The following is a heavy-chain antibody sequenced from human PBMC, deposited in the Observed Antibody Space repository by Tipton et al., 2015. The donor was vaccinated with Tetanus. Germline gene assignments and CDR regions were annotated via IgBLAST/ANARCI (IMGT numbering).Heavy chain of an antibody. CDR3: VRDARTPLF. V-gene: IGHV3-11*06. J-gene: IGHJ4*02. D-gene: IGHD2-15*01. CDR2: ISGSSSYT. Sequence: SLRLSCVASGFTSSEHYMSWIRQAPGKGLEWVSYISGSSSYTNYANSVKGRLTISRDNAKNSLFLQMNGLRAEDTAVYYCVRDARTPLFWGQGTLVSVSA. CDR1: GFTSSEHY.